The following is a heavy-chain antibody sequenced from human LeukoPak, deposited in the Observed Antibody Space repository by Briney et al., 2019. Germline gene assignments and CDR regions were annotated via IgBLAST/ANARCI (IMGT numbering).Heavy chain of an antibody. V-gene: IGHV3-23*01. CDR2: ISGSADRT. CDR3: AKESPYGSGSRKYYFDY. D-gene: IGHD3-10*01. Sequence: PGGSLRLSCAASGFTFSSYAMSWVRQAPGKGLEWVSAISGSADRTCYADSVKGRFTISRDNSKNTLYLQMNSLRAEDTAIYYCAKESPYGSGSRKYYFDYWGQGTLVTVSS. CDR1: GFTFSSYA. J-gene: IGHJ4*02.